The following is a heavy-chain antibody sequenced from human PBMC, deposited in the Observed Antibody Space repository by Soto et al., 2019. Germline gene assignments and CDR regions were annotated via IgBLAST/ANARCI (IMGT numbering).Heavy chain of an antibody. V-gene: IGHV3-23*01. D-gene: IGHD4-17*01. J-gene: IGHJ4*02. CDR2: ISGSGGST. CDR3: AKDLSPTVTTHTFDY. Sequence: GGSLRLSCAASGFTFSSYAMSWVRQAPGKGLEWVSAISGSGGSTYYADSVKGRFTISRDNSKNTLYLQMNSLRAEDTAVYYCAKDLSPTVTTHTFDYWGQGTLVTVSS. CDR1: GFTFSSYA.